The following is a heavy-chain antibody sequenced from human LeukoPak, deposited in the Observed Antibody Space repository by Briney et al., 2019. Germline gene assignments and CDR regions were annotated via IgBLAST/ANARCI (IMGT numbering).Heavy chain of an antibody. Sequence: GGSLRLSCAASGFTFSGYVMTWVRQSPGKGLQWVADISGSGGSTYYTDSVKGRFSISRDNAKNSLYLQMNSLRAEDTAVYYCARNRYSGYDQRGMGAFDIWGQGTMVTVSS. J-gene: IGHJ3*02. CDR3: ARNRYSGYDQRGMGAFDI. CDR1: GFTFSGYV. D-gene: IGHD5-12*01. V-gene: IGHV3-23*01. CDR2: ISGSGGST.